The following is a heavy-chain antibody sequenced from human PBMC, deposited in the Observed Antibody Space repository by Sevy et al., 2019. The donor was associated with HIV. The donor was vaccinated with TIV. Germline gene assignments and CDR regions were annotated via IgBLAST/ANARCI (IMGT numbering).Heavy chain of an antibody. CDR3: VRAKGYMWAAASPPGWFDP. V-gene: IGHV4-34*01. J-gene: IGHJ5*02. CDR1: GGSFSGYY. D-gene: IGHD6-13*01. CDR2: INHSGST. Sequence: SETLSLTCAVYGGSFSGYYWSWIRQPPGKGLEWIGEINHSGSTNYNPSLKSRVTISVDTSKNQFSLKLSSVTAADTAVYYCVRAKGYMWAAASPPGWFDPWGQGTLVTVSS.